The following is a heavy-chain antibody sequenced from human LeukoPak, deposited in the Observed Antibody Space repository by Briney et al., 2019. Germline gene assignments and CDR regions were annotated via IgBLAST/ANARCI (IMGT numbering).Heavy chain of an antibody. D-gene: IGHD5-12*01. CDR2: ISYDGSNK. V-gene: IGHV3-30*18. Sequence: PGRSLRLSCAASGFTFSSYGMHWVRQAPGKGLEWVAVISYDGSNKYYADSVKGRFTISRDNSKNTLYVQMNSLRAEDTAVYYCAKDIEWLRPKVVDYWGQGTLVTVSS. CDR3: AKDIEWLRPKVVDY. CDR1: GFTFSSYG. J-gene: IGHJ4*02.